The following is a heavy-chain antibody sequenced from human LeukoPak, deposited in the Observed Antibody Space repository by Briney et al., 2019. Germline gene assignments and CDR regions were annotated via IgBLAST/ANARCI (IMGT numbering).Heavy chain of an antibody. Sequence: SETLSLTCIVSGGSISSLNLWSWLRPPPGKGLEWIGEMYLGGTTNFNPSLKSRVTILIDKSKNQLSLQLTSVTAADTAVYYCAGLEGRYSTDWFYFFDYWGQGALVTVSS. D-gene: IGHD6-19*01. CDR1: GGSISSLNL. V-gene: IGHV4-4*02. J-gene: IGHJ4*02. CDR3: AGLEGRYSTDWFYFFDY. CDR2: MYLGGTT.